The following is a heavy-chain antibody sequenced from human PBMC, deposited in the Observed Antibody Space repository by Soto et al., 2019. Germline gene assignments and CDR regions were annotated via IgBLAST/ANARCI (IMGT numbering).Heavy chain of an antibody. J-gene: IGHJ4*02. CDR3: AKEGSPKVSRWDDY. CDR1: GFSVSAYW. CDR2: ISHEGGTQ. D-gene: IGHD1-26*01. V-gene: IGHV3-30*18. Sequence: VQLVESGGGLVKPGGSLRLSCVASGFSVSAYWMRWARQAPGKGLEWVAVISHEGGTQYYADSVRGRFTVSRDNSKNILYLQMDSLRPEDTAVYFCAKEGSPKVSRWDDYWGQGTLVTVSS.